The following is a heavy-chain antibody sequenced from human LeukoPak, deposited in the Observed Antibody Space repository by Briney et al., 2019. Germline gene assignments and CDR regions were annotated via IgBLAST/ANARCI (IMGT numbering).Heavy chain of an antibody. CDR1: GYSFTSYW. D-gene: IGHD1-26*01. J-gene: IGHJ4*02. CDR2: IYPGDSDT. Sequence: GEPLKISCKGSGYSFTSYWIGWVRQMPGKGLEWMGIIYPGDSDTRYSPSFQGQVTISADKSISTAYLQWSSLKASDTAMYYCASQYSGSYSHFDYWGQGTLVTVSS. CDR3: ASQYSGSYSHFDY. V-gene: IGHV5-51*01.